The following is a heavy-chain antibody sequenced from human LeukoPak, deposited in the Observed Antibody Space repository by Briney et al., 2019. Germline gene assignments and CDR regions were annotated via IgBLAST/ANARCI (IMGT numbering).Heavy chain of an antibody. V-gene: IGHV3-48*04. Sequence: GGSLRLSCAASGFTFSSYSMNWVRQAPGKGLEWVSYISSSGSTIYYADSVKGRFTISRDNAKNSLYLQMNSLRAEDTAVYYCARSPSAYYYDSSGDLPPFDYWGQGTLVTVSS. CDR2: ISSSGSTI. D-gene: IGHD3-22*01. CDR3: ARSPSAYYYDSSGDLPPFDY. J-gene: IGHJ4*02. CDR1: GFTFSSYS.